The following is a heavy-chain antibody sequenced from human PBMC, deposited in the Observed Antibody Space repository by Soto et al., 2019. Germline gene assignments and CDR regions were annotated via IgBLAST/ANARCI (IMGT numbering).Heavy chain of an antibody. CDR3: ARLWVGELLSNPYYYYYMDV. Sequence: QLQLQESGPGLVKPSETLSLTCPVSGGSISSSSYYWGWIRQPPGKGLEWIGSIYYSGSTYYNPSLKSRVTTPVDPSKNKYSLKLSSVTAADTAVYYCARLWVGELLSNPYYYYYMDVWGKGTTVTVSS. V-gene: IGHV4-39*01. CDR1: GGSISSSSYY. CDR2: IYYSGST. D-gene: IGHD3-10*01. J-gene: IGHJ6*03.